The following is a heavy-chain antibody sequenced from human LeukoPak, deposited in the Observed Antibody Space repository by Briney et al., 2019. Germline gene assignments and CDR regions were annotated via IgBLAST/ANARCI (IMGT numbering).Heavy chain of an antibody. CDR3: ASGYSYDAVRYFDY. V-gene: IGHV1-69*04. Sequence: GSSVKVSCKASGGTFSSYAISWVRQAPGQGLEWMGRIIPILGIANYAQKFQGRVTITADESTSTAYMELSSLRSEDTAVYYCASGYSYDAVRYFDYWGQGTLVTVSS. J-gene: IGHJ4*02. CDR1: GGTFSSYA. CDR2: IIPILGIA. D-gene: IGHD5-18*01.